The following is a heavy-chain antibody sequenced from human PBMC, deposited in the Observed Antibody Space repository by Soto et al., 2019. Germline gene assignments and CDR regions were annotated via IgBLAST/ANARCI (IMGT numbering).Heavy chain of an antibody. J-gene: IGHJ4*02. Sequence: EASVKVSCKASGYTFTSYGISWVRQAPGQGLEWMGWISAYNGNTNYAKKSKGRVTMTTDISTRTAYMELRSLRSDDMAVYYCARAGSAGTTYGYFDYWGQGTLVTVSS. CDR2: ISAYNGNT. V-gene: IGHV1-18*03. CDR1: GYTFTSYG. D-gene: IGHD1-7*01. CDR3: ARAGSAGTTYGYFDY.